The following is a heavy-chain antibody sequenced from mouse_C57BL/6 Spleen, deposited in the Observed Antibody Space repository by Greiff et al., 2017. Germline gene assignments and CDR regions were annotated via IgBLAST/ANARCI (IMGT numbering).Heavy chain of an antibody. J-gene: IGHJ4*01. CDR2: INPNYGTT. D-gene: IGHD2-2*01. Sequence: LVESGPELVKPGASVKISCKASGYSFTDYNMNWVKQSNGKSLEWIGVINPNYGTTSYNQKFKGKATLTVDQSSSTAYMQLNSLTSEDSAVYYCARTPLNYGYDEGYAMDYWGQGTSVTVSS. V-gene: IGHV1-39*01. CDR3: ARTPLNYGYDEGYAMDY. CDR1: GYSFTDYN.